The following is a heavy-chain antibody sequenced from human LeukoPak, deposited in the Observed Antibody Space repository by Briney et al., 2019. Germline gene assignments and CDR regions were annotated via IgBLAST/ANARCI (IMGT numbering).Heavy chain of an antibody. CDR2: IYNSGRS. J-gene: IGHJ4*02. V-gene: IGHV4-59*01. Sequence: SETLSLTGTVSGGSISSYYWSWIRQPPGKGLEWIGYIYNSGRSTYNPSLKSRVTISADTSKNHFSLKLNSVTTADTAVYYCTRGAGWLIDYWGQGILVTVSS. CDR1: GGSISSYY. CDR3: TRGAGWLIDY. D-gene: IGHD3-16*01.